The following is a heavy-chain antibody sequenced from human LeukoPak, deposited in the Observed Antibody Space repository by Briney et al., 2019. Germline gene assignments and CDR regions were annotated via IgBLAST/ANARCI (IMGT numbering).Heavy chain of an antibody. CDR2: IWYDGSNR. CDR3: ARSGTGGNYFDY. Sequence: HPARSLRLSCAASGFTLSSYGMRWVRQAPGKGLEWVAVIWYDGSNRYYADSVKRRFTIARDTSKHTPYQLMNILRADDTALDYCARSGTGGNYFDYWGQGTLVTVSS. V-gene: IGHV3-33*01. J-gene: IGHJ4*02. D-gene: IGHD2-8*02. CDR1: GFTLSSYG.